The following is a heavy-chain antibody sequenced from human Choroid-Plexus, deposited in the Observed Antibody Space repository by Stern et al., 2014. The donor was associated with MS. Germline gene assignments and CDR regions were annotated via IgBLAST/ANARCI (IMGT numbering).Heavy chain of an antibody. Sequence: QVQLVESGSELKEPGASVKVSCKGSGYTFTNYALTWVRQAPGQGLEWVGWINPHTGEPTYAQDFTGRFVFSLDTSVSTAYLQISGLKADDTAVYYCARQDSNYIFDYWGQGTLVTVSS. CDR1: GYTFTNYA. J-gene: IGHJ4*02. CDR2: INPHTGEP. CDR3: ARQDSNYIFDY. V-gene: IGHV7-4-1*02. D-gene: IGHD4-11*01.